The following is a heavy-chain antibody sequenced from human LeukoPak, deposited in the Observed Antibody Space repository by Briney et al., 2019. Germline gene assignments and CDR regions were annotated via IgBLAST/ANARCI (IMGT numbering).Heavy chain of an antibody. J-gene: IGHJ3*02. V-gene: IGHV3-13*01. CDR3: IRGGIQVSGIDAFDI. CDR1: VFTFSSYD. CDR2: IGIAGDT. D-gene: IGHD5/OR15-5a*01. Sequence: HSGGSLRLSCAASVFTFSSYDMPWVRQAPGRGLEWDSAIGIAGDTYYPDSVKGRYTISRENAKNSMYLQMNSLKDGDTAVYYCIRGGIQVSGIDAFDIWGQGTMVTVSS.